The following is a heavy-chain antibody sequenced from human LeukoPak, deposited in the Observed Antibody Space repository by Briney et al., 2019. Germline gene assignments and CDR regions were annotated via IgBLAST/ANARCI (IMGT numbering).Heavy chain of an antibody. D-gene: IGHD2/OR15-2a*01. CDR1: GGSINTTNNY. CDR2: IYYSGST. J-gene: IGHJ6*03. Sequence: SSETLSLTCTVSGGSINTTNNYWGWIRQPPGKGLEWIGSIYYSGSTYYNPSLKSRVTISVDTSKNQFSLKLNSVTAADTAVYYCARLLPDYYYYMDVWGKGTTVTVSS. CDR3: ARLLPDYYYYMDV. V-gene: IGHV4-39*01.